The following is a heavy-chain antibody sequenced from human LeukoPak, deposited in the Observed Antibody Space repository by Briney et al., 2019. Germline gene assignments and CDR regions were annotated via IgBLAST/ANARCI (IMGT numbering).Heavy chain of an antibody. CDR1: GFTFSSSA. Sequence: GSLRLSCAASGFTFSSSAMSWVRQAPGKGLEWVSAISGSGGSTYYADSVKGRFTISRDNSKNTLYLQMNSLRAEDTAVYYCAKAPASVAALKYYFDYWGQGTLVTVSS. V-gene: IGHV3-23*01. CDR3: AKAPASVAALKYYFDY. J-gene: IGHJ4*02. CDR2: ISGSGGST. D-gene: IGHD2-15*01.